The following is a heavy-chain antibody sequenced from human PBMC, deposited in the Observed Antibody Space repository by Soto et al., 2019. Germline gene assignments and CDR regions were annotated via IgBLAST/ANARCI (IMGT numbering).Heavy chain of an antibody. CDR1: GGTFSSYA. D-gene: IGHD2-15*01. J-gene: IGHJ4*02. CDR3: ARRGYCSGGSCYPGAHYFDY. V-gene: IGHV1-69*13. CDR2: IIPIFGTA. Sequence: SVKVSCKASGGTFSSYAISWVRQAPGQGLEWMGGIIPIFGTANYAQKFQGRVTITADESTSTAYMELSSLRSEDTAVYYCARRGYCSGGSCYPGAHYFDYWCQGTLVTVSS.